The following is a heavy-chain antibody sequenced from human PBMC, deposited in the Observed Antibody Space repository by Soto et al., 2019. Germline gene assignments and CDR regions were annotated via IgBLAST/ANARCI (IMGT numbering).Heavy chain of an antibody. V-gene: IGHV3-9*02. Sequence: SLRLSCVASVFTSRNYAIHWIRQVPGKGLEWVSGFDFNSGRTGYADSVKGRFTISRDNAKNSLSLEMNSLRVEDTALYYCTKDLVPGGADVWGQGTTVTVSS. CDR1: VFTSRNYA. CDR3: TKDLVPGGADV. D-gene: IGHD3-16*01. J-gene: IGHJ6*02. CDR2: FDFNSGRT.